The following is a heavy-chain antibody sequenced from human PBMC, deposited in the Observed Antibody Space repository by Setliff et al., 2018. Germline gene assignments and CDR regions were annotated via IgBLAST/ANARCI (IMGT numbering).Heavy chain of an antibody. J-gene: IGHJ4*02. CDR3: TRVTHGLAAPEDY. D-gene: IGHD2-15*01. CDR2: IKSIPEGGTT. V-gene: IGHV3-49*04. Sequence: GGSLRLSCAASGLTFSYAWMSWVRQAPGKGLEWVGLIKSIPEGGTTEYAASVKGRFTFSRDDSKSIAYLQMSSLRTEDTALYYCTRVTHGLAAPEDYWGQGTLVTVSS. CDR1: GLTFSYAW.